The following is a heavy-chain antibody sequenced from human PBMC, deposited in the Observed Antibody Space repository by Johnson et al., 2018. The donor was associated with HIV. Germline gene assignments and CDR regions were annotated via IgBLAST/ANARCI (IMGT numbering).Heavy chain of an antibody. CDR1: RFTFSSYW. J-gene: IGHJ3*02. CDR2: INSDGSST. V-gene: IGHV3-74*01. CDR3: ATSTASDAFDI. D-gene: IGHD1-1*01. Sequence: VQLVESGGGLVQPGGSLRLSCAASRFTFSSYWMHWVRQAPGKGLVWVSRINSDGSSTTYADSVKGRFTISRDNAKNTLYLQMNSLRAEDTAVYYCATSTASDAFDIWGQGTMVTVSS.